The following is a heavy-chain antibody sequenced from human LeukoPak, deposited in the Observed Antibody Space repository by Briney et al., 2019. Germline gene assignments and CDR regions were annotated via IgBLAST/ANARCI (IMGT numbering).Heavy chain of an antibody. D-gene: IGHD3-9*01. CDR1: GITLSNYG. CDR3: AKRGVVIRVILIGFHKEAHYFES. Sequence: GGSLRLSCAVSGITLSNYGMSWVRQAPGKGPEWVAGISDSGGSTKYADSVKGRFTISRDNPKNTLILQMNSLRAEDTAVYFCAKRGVVIRVILIGFHKEAHYFESWGQGALVTVSS. CDR2: ISDSGGST. V-gene: IGHV3-23*01. J-gene: IGHJ4*02.